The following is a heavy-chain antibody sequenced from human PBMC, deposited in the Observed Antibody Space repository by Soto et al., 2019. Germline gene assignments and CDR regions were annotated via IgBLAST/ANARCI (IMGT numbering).Heavy chain of an antibody. D-gene: IGHD2-8*02. Sequence: SVKVSCKAFGDTFSSYAISWVRQAPGQGLEWMGGIIPIFGTLSFAQRFQGRVSITADRSTNTAYMELRSLTPDDTAVYYCANPRERDLVTGWLDPWGQGTLVTVS. V-gene: IGHV1-69*06. J-gene: IGHJ5*02. CDR2: IIPIFGTL. CDR1: GDTFSSYA. CDR3: ANPRERDLVTGWLDP.